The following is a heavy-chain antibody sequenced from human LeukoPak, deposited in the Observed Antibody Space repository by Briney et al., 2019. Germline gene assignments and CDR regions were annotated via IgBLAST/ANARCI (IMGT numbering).Heavy chain of an antibody. D-gene: IGHD2-2*01. J-gene: IGHJ5*02. V-gene: IGHV4-59*08. CDR2: IYYSGST. CDR3: ARHGRFCSSTSCYRVMNWFDP. CDR1: GGSISSYY. Sequence: SETLSLTCTVSGGSISSYYWSWIRQPPGKGLEWIGYIYYSGSTNYNPSLKSRVTISVDTSKNQFSLKLSSVTAADTAVYYCARHGRFCSSTSCYRVMNWFDPWGQGTLVTVSS.